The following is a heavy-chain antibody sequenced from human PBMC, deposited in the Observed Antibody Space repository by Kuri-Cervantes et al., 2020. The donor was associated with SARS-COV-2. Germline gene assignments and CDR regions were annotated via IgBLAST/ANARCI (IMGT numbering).Heavy chain of an antibody. J-gene: IGHJ6*02. CDR2: IIPILGPA. V-gene: IGHV1-69*10. CDR3: ARGGVATPYCAMDV. D-gene: IGHD2-15*01. CDR1: GGTFRNYG. Sequence: SVKVSCKASGGTFRNYGFSWVRQAPGQRLEWMGGIIPILGPANYAPRFQGRATITADQSTNIAYVGLNSLTSEDTAVYYCARGGVATPYCAMDVWGQGTTVTVSS.